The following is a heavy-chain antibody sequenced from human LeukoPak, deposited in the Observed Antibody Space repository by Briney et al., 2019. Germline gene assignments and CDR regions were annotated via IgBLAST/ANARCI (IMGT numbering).Heavy chain of an antibody. CDR2: IRYDGSNK. CDR3: AKDGVDTPMVPFHIRIVGYYFDY. J-gene: IGHJ4*02. V-gene: IGHV3-30*02. Sequence: PGGSLRLSCAASGFTFSSYGMHWVRQAPGKGLEWVAFIRYDGSNKYYADSVKGRFTISRDNSKNTLYLQMNSLRAEDTAVYYCAKDGVDTPMVPFHIRIVGYYFDYWGQGTLVTVSS. CDR1: GFTFSSYG. D-gene: IGHD5-18*01.